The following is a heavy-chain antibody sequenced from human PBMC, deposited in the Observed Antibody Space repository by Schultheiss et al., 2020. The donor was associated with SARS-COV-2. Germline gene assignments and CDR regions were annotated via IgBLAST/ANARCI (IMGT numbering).Heavy chain of an antibody. D-gene: IGHD3-3*01. CDR2: VHISGST. CDR3: ARVNYDFWSGFSDYMDV. J-gene: IGHJ6*03. Sequence: SQTLSLTCTVSGGSINTRSFYWSWIRQPAGKGLEWIGRVHISGSTDYNPSLKSRVAISVDTSDNGCSLRLSSVTAADTAAYYCARVNYDFWSGFSDYMDVWGKGTTVTVSS. V-gene: IGHV4-61*02. CDR1: GGSINTRSFY.